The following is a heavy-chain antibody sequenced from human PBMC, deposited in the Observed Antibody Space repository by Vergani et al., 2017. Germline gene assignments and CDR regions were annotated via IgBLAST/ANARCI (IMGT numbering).Heavy chain of an antibody. CDR2: INPSSGGT. CDR3: ASSNWNHVRPIYAFDI. CDR1: GYTFTGYY. Sequence: QVQLVQSGAEVKKPGASVKVSCKASGYTFTGYYMHWVRQAPGQGLEWMGWINPSSGGTNYAQKFQGRVTMTRDTSISTAYMELSRLRSDDTAVYYCASSNWNHVRPIYAFDIWGQGTMVTVSS. D-gene: IGHD1-14*01. V-gene: IGHV1-2*02. J-gene: IGHJ3*02.